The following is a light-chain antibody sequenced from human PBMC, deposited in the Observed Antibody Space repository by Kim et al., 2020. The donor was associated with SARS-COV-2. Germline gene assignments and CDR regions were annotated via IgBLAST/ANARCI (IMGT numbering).Light chain of an antibody. V-gene: IGLV1-51*01. Sequence: QSVLTQPPSVSAAPGEKVTISCSGSSSNIGNNYVYWYQQLPGTAPKVLIYDNNKRPSGIPDRFSGSRSGTSATLGITGLQTGDEADYYCGTWDSSLSAGVFGGGTKLNVL. J-gene: IGLJ3*02. CDR3: GTWDSSLSAGV. CDR1: SSNIGNNY. CDR2: DNN.